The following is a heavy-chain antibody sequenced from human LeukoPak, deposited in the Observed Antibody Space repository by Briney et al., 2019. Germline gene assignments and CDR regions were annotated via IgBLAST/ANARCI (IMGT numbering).Heavy chain of an antibody. D-gene: IGHD2-21*01. CDR1: GDSISGVYY. CDR2: IYHSGTT. V-gene: IGHV4-38-2*01. Sequence: PSETLSLTCAVSGDSISGVYYWGWIRQPPGKGLAWVASIYHSGTTYYTPSLKSRVTISADTTKNQFSLKVTSVIAADTAVYYCARQNGFGEEFDYWGQGTLVTVSS. CDR3: ARQNGFGEEFDY. J-gene: IGHJ4*02.